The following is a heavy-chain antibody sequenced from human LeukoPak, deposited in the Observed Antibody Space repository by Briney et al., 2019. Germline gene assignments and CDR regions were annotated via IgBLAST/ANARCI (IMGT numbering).Heavy chain of an antibody. D-gene: IGHD3-10*01. CDR2: ISWNSGSI. CDR1: GFTFDDYA. Sequence: GGSLRLSCAASGFTFDDYAMHWVRQAPGKGLEWVSGISWNSGSIGYADSVKGRFTISRDNAKNSLYLQMNSLRAEDMALYYCAKAKGWHLCFGELSLDYWGQGTPVTVSS. CDR3: AKAKGWHLCFGELSLDY. V-gene: IGHV3-9*03. J-gene: IGHJ4*02.